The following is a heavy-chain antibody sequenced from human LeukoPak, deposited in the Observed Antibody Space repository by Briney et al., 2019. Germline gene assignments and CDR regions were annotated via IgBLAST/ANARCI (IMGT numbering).Heavy chain of an antibody. CDR1: GFTFSGHG. J-gene: IGHJ4*02. CDR2: IWYDGSNK. D-gene: IGHD4-17*01. CDR3: ARQYSYGDYVLFY. Sequence: PGGSLRLSCAASGFTFSGHGMHWVRQAPGKGLEWVAVIWYDGSNKYYADSVKGRFTISRDNSKNTLYLQMNSLRAEDTAVYYCARQYSYGDYVLFYWGQGTLVTVPS. V-gene: IGHV3-33*01.